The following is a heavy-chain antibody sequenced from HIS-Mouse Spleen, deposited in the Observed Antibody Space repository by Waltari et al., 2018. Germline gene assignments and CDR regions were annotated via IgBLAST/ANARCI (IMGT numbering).Heavy chain of an antibody. D-gene: IGHD2-21*01. Sequence: QVQLVQSGAEVKKPGASVKVSCKASGYTFTGYYRHWLRPALGQRLEWIGWINPNSGGTNYAQKFQGRVTMTRDTSISTAYMELSRLRSDDTAVYYCARDSPTQLGGDAFDIWGRGTLVTVSS. V-gene: IGHV1-2*02. CDR3: ARDSPTQLGGDAFDI. CDR2: INPNSGGT. CDR1: GYTFTGYY. J-gene: IGHJ2*01.